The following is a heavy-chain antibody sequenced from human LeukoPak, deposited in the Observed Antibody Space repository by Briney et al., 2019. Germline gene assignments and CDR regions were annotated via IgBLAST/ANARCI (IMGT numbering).Heavy chain of an antibody. J-gene: IGHJ6*02. Sequence: GGSLRLSCAASGFTFSSYAMSWVRQTPGKGLEWVSVISDSGGSTYYADSVRGRFTISRDNSKNTLYLQMNSLRAEDTAAYHCLNDPRTVTTRDYNYYGMDVWGLGTTVTVSS. CDR3: LNDPRTVTTRDYNYYGMDV. V-gene: IGHV3-23*01. CDR2: ISDSGGST. D-gene: IGHD4-17*01. CDR1: GFTFSSYA.